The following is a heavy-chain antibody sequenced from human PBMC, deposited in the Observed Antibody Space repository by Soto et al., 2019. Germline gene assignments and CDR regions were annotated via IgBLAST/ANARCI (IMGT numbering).Heavy chain of an antibody. CDR3: TRGLXTGSHYSGGWYYFDS. J-gene: IGHJ4*02. V-gene: IGHV4-59*01. CDR1: GGSISSYY. D-gene: IGHD6-19*01. Sequence: SETLSLTCTVSGGSISSYYWNWIRQTPGKGVEWIGYFHNSGNPKYSSSLKSRVTISVDMSEKQSSLKLTSVTAADTAVYWCTRGLXTGSHYSGGWYYFDSWGQGTQVTVSS. CDR2: FHNSGNP.